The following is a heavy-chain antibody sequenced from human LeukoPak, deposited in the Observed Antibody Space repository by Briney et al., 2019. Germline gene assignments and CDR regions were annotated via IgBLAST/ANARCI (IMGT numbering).Heavy chain of an antibody. CDR3: ARGGRDYGGNQRIHYYYYYMDV. CDR1: GGSISSYY. Sequence: SETLSLTCTVSGGSISSYYWSWLRQPPGKGLGGIGYIYYSGSTNYNPSLKSRVTISVDTSKNQFSLKLSSVTAADTAVYYCARGGRDYGGNQRIHYYYYYMDVWGKGTTVTVSS. D-gene: IGHD4-23*01. J-gene: IGHJ6*03. CDR2: IYYSGST. V-gene: IGHV4-59*01.